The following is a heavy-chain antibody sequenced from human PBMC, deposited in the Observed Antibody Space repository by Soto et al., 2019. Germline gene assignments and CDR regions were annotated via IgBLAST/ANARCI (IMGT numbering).Heavy chain of an antibody. J-gene: IGHJ5*02. CDR2: ISNDGIDI. CDR1: GFTFRTYG. V-gene: IGHV3-30*18. CDR3: AKYVDNAGWNLQFDP. D-gene: IGHD1-7*01. Sequence: QVQLVESGGGVVQPGTSLRLSCAASGFTFRTYGMHWVRQAPGKGLEWVAVISNDGIDIYYADSVRGRFAITRDNSKNALFLQMNSLRDEDTAMYYCAKYVDNAGWNLQFDPGGQGTLVTVSS.